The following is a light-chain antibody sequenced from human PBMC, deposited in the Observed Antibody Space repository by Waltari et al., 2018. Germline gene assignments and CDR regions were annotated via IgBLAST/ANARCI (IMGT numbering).Light chain of an antibody. J-gene: IGLJ2*01. Sequence: SYVVTQPLAVSVAPGKTANITCGGDKSGDKSVHWYQKKPGPAPVLVMHYDSDRPSGIPERISGSNSGDTASLTISRAEAGDEADYYCQVWDSASDHVVFGGGTKLTVL. CDR2: YDS. CDR3: QVWDSASDHVV. V-gene: IGLV3-21*04. CDR1: KSGDKS.